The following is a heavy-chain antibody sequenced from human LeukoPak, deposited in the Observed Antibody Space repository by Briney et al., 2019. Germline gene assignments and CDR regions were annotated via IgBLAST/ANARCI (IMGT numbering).Heavy chain of an antibody. J-gene: IGHJ4*02. Sequence: ASVKVSCKASGYTFTGYYMHWVRQAPGQGLEWMGWINPNSGGTNYAQKFQGWVTMTRDTSISTAYMELSRLRSDDTAVYYCARLGRDFWSGPRDYWGQGTLVTVSS. CDR2: INPNSGGT. D-gene: IGHD3-3*01. V-gene: IGHV1-2*04. CDR1: GYTFTGYY. CDR3: ARLGRDFWSGPRDY.